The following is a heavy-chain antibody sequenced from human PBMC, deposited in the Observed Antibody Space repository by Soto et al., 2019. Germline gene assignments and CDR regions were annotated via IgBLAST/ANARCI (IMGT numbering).Heavy chain of an antibody. D-gene: IGHD3-16*01. Sequence: EVQLVESGGGLVKPGGSLRLSCAASGFTFSSYSMNWVRQAPGKGLEWVSSISSSSSYIYYADSVKGRFTISRDNAKNSRYLQMNRLEAEASAVYSGEGGGGGGVVSKTLSFDYWCQGTLVTVAS. V-gene: IGHV3-21*01. CDR3: EGGGGGGVVSKTLSFDY. CDR2: ISSSSSYI. J-gene: IGHJ4*02. CDR1: GFTFSSYS.